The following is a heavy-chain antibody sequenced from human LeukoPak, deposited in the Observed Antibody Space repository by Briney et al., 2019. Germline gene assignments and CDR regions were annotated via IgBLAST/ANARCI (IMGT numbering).Heavy chain of an antibody. D-gene: IGHD1-26*01. CDR2: ISSSGSTI. CDR3: ARVRRDQGASYYYYGMDV. Sequence: GGSLRPSCAASGFTFSDYYMSWIRQAPGKGLEWVSYISSSGSTIYYADSVKGRFTISRDNAKNSLYLQMNSLRAEDTAVYYCARVRRDQGASYYYYGMDVWGQGTTVTVSS. V-gene: IGHV3-11*01. CDR1: GFTFSDYY. J-gene: IGHJ6*02.